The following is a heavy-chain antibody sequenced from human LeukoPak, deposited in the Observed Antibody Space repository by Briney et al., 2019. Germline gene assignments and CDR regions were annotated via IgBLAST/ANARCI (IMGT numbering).Heavy chain of an antibody. D-gene: IGHD3-10*01. CDR2: IYYSGST. Sequence: SETLSLTCTVSGGSFSSYYWSWIRQPPGKGLEWIGYIYYSGSTNYNPSLKSRVTISVDTSKNQFSLKLSSVTAADTAVYYCARMTYYYGSGSPDHYYGMDVWGQGTTVTVSS. V-gene: IGHV4-59*01. CDR3: ARMTYYYGSGSPDHYYGMDV. J-gene: IGHJ6*02. CDR1: GGSFSSYY.